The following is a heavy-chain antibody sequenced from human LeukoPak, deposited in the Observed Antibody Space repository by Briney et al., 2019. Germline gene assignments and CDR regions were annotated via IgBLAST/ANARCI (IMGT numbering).Heavy chain of an antibody. Sequence: GGSLRLSCAASGFTFSIDWMHCVRQAPGKGLVWVSRINSDGSSTGYADSVKGRFTISRDNAKNTLYLQMNSLRAEDTAVYYCARADTAMVYDYFDYWGQGTLVTVSS. CDR2: INSDGSST. V-gene: IGHV3-74*01. D-gene: IGHD5-18*01. CDR1: GFTFSIDW. J-gene: IGHJ4*02. CDR3: ARADTAMVYDYFDY.